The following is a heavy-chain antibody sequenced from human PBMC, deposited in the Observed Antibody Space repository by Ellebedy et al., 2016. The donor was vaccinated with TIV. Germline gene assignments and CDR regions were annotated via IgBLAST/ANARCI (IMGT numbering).Heavy chain of an antibody. CDR1: GYSVSSDDYY. J-gene: IGHJ3*02. CDR2: IFYSEST. V-gene: IGHV4-30-4*01. CDR3: ARGVVVTATYAFDI. Sequence: SETLSLTCTVSGYSVSSDDYYWTWTRQPTGKGLEWIGYIFYSESTYYNPSLKSRVTISVDTSKNQFSLKLNSVTAADTALYYCARGVVVTATYAFDIWGQGTMVTVSS. D-gene: IGHD2-21*02.